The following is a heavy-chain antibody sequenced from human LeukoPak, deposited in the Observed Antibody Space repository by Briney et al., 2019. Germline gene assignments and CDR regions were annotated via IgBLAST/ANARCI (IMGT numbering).Heavy chain of an antibody. D-gene: IGHD3-22*01. V-gene: IGHV1-69*01. Sequence: SVNVSCKASGGTFSSYAISWVRQAPGQGLEWMGGIIPIFGTANYAQKFQGRVTITADESTGTAYMELSSLRSEDTAVYYCARDRGYYDSSGYLDYWGQGTLVTVSS. J-gene: IGHJ4*02. CDR1: GGTFSSYA. CDR3: ARDRGYYDSSGYLDY. CDR2: IIPIFGTA.